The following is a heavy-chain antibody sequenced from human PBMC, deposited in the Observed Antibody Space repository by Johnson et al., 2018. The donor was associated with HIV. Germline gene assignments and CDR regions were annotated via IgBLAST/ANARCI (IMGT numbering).Heavy chain of an antibody. V-gene: IGHV3-23*04. CDR2: ISGSGGST. Sequence: VQLVESGGGVVQPGGSLRLSCAASGFTVSSNYMSWVRQAPGKGLERVSAISGSGGSTYYADSVKGRFTISRDNSKNTLYLQMNSLRAEDTAVYYCAKGRSGTTASIDAFDIWGQGTMVTVSS. D-gene: IGHD1-7*01. J-gene: IGHJ3*02. CDR1: GFTVSSNY. CDR3: AKGRSGTTASIDAFDI.